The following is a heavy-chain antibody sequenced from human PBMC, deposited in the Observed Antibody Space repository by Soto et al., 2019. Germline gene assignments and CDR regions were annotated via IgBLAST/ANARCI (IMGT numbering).Heavy chain of an antibody. Sequence: SETLSLTCTVSGGSISSNYWTWIRQPPGKGLEWIGYVYNSGSTNYDPSLKSRVTITEDTSKSQFSLKVNSMTAADTAVYYCARYRREAVAGYTLDNWGQGILVTVSS. D-gene: IGHD6-13*01. CDR3: ARYRREAVAGYTLDN. CDR2: VYNSGST. V-gene: IGHV4-59*01. J-gene: IGHJ4*02. CDR1: GGSISSNY.